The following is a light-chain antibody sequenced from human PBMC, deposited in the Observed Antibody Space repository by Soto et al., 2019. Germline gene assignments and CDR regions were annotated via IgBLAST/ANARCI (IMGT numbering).Light chain of an antibody. CDR2: DAS. V-gene: IGKV3-11*01. J-gene: IGKJ4*01. Sequence: EILLTQSPATLSLSPGERATLSCRASQSVSSYLAWYQQKPGQAPRLLIYDASNRATGIPARFSGSGSETDFTLTISSLEPEDFAVYYCQRRSNWPLTFGGGTKVDIK. CDR1: QSVSSY. CDR3: QRRSNWPLT.